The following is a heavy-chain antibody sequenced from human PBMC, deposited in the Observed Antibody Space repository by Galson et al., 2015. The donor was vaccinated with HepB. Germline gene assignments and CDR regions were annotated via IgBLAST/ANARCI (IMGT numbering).Heavy chain of an antibody. V-gene: IGHV5-10-1*01. CDR2: IDPSDSYT. J-gene: IGHJ4*02. CDR1: GYSFTSYW. CDR3: ARSQYSSGWYTDY. D-gene: IGHD6-13*01. Sequence: QSGAEVKKPGESLKISCKGSGYSFTSYWIGWVRQMPGKGLEWMGRIDPSDSYTKYSPSFQGHVTISADRSITTAYLQWSSLKASDTAMYYCARSQYSSGWYTDYWGQGTLVTVSS.